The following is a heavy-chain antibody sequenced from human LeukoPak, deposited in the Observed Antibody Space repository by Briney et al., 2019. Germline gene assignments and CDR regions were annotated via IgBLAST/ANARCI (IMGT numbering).Heavy chain of an antibody. CDR2: INHSGST. V-gene: IGHV4-34*01. J-gene: IGHJ4*02. CDR1: GGSFSGYY. CDR3: ASYGSGRDY. Sequence: PSETLSLTCAVYGGSFSGYYWSWIRQPPGKGLEWIGEINHSGSTNYNPSLKSRVTISVDTSKNQSSLKLSSVTAADTAVYYCASYGSGRDYWGQGTLVTVSS. D-gene: IGHD3-10*01.